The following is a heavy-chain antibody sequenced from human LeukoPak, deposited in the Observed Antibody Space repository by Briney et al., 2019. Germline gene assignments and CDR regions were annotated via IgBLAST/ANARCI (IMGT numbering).Heavy chain of an antibody. CDR3: ARDFTMVRGVILNWFDP. J-gene: IGHJ5*02. V-gene: IGHV3-21*01. Sequence: PGGSLRLSCAASGFTFSSYSMNWVRQAPGKGLEWVSSIGSSSSYIYYADSVTGRFTISRDNAKNSLYLQMSSLRAEDTAVYYCARDFTMVRGVILNWFDPWGQGTLVTVSS. D-gene: IGHD3-10*01. CDR2: IGSSSSYI. CDR1: GFTFSSYS.